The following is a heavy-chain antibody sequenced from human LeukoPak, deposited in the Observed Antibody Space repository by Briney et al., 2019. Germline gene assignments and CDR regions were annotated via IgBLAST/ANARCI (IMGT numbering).Heavy chain of an antibody. D-gene: IGHD1-1*01. CDR3: TDPPTSL. V-gene: IGHV3-15*01. J-gene: IGHJ4*02. CDR1: GFNVTNAW. Sequence: GGSLRLSCAASGFNVTNAWVSWVRRAPGKGLEWLGRIKSKADGGTTLHATSVEDRFAISRDDSINTLYLQMNSLKIEDTAVYYCTDPPTSLWGQGILVTVSS. CDR2: IKSKADGGTT.